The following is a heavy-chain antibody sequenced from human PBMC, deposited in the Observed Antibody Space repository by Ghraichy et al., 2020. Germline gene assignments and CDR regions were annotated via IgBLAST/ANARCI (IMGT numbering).Heavy chain of an antibody. CDR2: ITPLFGTS. CDR1: GGIFSGYV. J-gene: IGHJ1*01. CDR3: ARGPERTILGPGYFRY. V-gene: IGHV1-69*06. Sequence: SVKVSCKASGGIFSGYVISWVRQAPGQGLEWMGGITPLFGTSDNAQKFQGRATITADKSTSTVFMELSSLRSEDTAVYYCARGPERTILGPGYFRYWGQGTLVTVSS. D-gene: IGHD3-3*01.